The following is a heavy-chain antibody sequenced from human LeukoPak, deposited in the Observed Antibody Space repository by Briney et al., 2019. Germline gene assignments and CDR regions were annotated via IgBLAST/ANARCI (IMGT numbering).Heavy chain of an antibody. D-gene: IGHD3-16*01. J-gene: IGHJ4*02. Sequence: GGSLRLSCVVSGFNFSNYWMNWVRQAPGKGLEWVANIKHDGSEKYYVDSVKGRFSISRDNARKSLYLQMNSLRAEDTAVYYCARALSHCLDYWGQGTLVTVSS. CDR1: GFNFSNYW. V-gene: IGHV3-7*01. CDR3: ARALSHCLDY. CDR2: IKHDGSEK.